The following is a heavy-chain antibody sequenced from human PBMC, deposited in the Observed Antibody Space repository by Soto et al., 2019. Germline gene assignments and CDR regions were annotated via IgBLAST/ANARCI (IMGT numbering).Heavy chain of an antibody. Sequence: QVQLVESGGGVVQPARSLRLSCAASGFTFSSYGMHWVRQAPGKGLEWVAVISYDGSNKYYADSVKGRFTISRDNSKNTLYLQMNSLRAEDTAVYYCAKDRRWLQSLSFYYFDYWGQGTLVTVSS. CDR3: AKDRRWLQSLSFYYFDY. D-gene: IGHD5-12*01. V-gene: IGHV3-30*18. CDR2: ISYDGSNK. CDR1: GFTFSSYG. J-gene: IGHJ4*02.